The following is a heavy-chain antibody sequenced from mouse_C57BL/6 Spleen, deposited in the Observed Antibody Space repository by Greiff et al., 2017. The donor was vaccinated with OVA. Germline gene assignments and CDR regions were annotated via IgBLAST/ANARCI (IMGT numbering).Heavy chain of an antibody. V-gene: IGHV1-15*01. CDR2: IDPDTGGT. CDR3: TRPLLLNAMDY. D-gene: IGHD1-1*01. J-gene: IGHJ4*01. CDR1: GYTFTDYE. Sequence: QVQLQQSGAELVRPGASVTLSCKASGYTFTDYEMHWVKQTPVHGLEWIGAIDPDTGGTAYNQKFKGKAILTADKSSSTAYMELRSLTSEDSAVYYCTRPLLLNAMDYWGQGTSVTVSS.